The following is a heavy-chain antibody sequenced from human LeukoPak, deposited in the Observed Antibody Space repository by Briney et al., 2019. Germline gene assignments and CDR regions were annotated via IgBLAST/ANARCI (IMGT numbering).Heavy chain of an antibody. CDR2: NQQNGRP. CDR3: ARGMYYYGSGSYYYYYYYMDV. CDR1: GDSISRYY. V-gene: IGHV4-34*01. J-gene: IGHJ6*03. Sequence: SETLSLTCKVSGDSISRYYWSWIRQPPGKGLEWIGENQQNGRPNYNPSLKSRVTISVDTSKNQFSLKLSSVTAADTAVYYCARGMYYYGSGSYYYYYYYMDVWGKGTTVTVSS. D-gene: IGHD3-10*01.